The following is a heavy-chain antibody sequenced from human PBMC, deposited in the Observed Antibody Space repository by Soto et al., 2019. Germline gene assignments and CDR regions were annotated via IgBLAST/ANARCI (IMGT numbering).Heavy chain of an antibody. CDR1: GGSISSGGYY. D-gene: IGHD3-22*01. J-gene: IGHJ4*02. CDR3: ARSYYYDSSGLDY. V-gene: IGHV4-31*03. CDR2: IYYSGST. Sequence: PSETLSLTCTVSGGSISSGGYYWSWIRQHPGKGLEWIGYIYYSGSTYYNPSLKSRVTISVDTSKNQFSLKLSSVTAADTAVYYCARSYYYDSSGLDYWGQGXLVTVYS.